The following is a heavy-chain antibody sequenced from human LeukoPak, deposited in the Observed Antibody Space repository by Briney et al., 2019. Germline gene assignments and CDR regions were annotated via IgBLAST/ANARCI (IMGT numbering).Heavy chain of an antibody. CDR2: INHSGST. J-gene: IGHJ4*02. CDR3: ARVDLCGSSTSCYSDY. Sequence: SETLSLTCAVYGGSFSGYYWSWIRQPPGKGLEWIGEINHSGSTNYNPSLKSRVTISVDTSKNQFSLKLSSVTAADTAVYYCARVDLCGSSTSCYSDYWGQGTPVTVSS. V-gene: IGHV4-34*01. CDR1: GGSFSGYY. D-gene: IGHD2-2*01.